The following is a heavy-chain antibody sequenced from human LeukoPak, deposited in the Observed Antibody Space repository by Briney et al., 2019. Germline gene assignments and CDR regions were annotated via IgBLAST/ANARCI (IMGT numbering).Heavy chain of an antibody. D-gene: IGHD2-2*01. V-gene: IGHV1-69*01. Sequence: ASVKVSCKASGGTFSSYAIRWVRQAPGQGLEWMGGIIPIFGTANYAQKFQGRVTITADESTSTAYMELSSLRSEDTAVYYCARTPLDCSSTSCYGYDAFDIWGQGTMVTVSS. CDR3: ARTPLDCSSTSCYGYDAFDI. CDR2: IIPIFGTA. CDR1: GGTFSSYA. J-gene: IGHJ3*02.